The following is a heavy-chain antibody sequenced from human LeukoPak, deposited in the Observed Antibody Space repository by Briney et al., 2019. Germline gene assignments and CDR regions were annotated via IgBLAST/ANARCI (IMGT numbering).Heavy chain of an antibody. CDR2: IWSRSNTI. CDR1: GFTFSSYN. CDR3: ARDGRNGYNMDY. Sequence: GGSLRLSCAPSGFTFSSYNMNWVRQDPGKRLGGVSYIWSRSNTIYYADSVKGRFNITRDNEKKSLYMQKNSLRDEDTAVYYCARDGRNGYNMDYWGQGTLVTVSS. D-gene: IGHD5-24*01. J-gene: IGHJ4*02. V-gene: IGHV3-48*02.